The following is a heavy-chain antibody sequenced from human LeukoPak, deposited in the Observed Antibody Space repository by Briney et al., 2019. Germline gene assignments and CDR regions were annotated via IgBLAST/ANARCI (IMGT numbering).Heavy chain of an antibody. CDR3: AKGGLAAAGIDH. CDR2: IWYDGSNK. J-gene: IGHJ4*02. CDR1: GFTFSNYV. V-gene: IGHV3-33*03. Sequence: GGAVTLTCGGSGFTFSNYVMHWVRQAPGKGLDGVAIIWYDGSNKYYADSVRGRFTISRDQSKNMVFLQMNSLRVEDTALYYCAKGGLAAAGIDHWGQGVLVTVSS. D-gene: IGHD6-13*01.